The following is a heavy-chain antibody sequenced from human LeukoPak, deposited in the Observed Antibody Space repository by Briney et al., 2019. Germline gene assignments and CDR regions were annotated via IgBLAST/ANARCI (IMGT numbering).Heavy chain of an antibody. J-gene: IGHJ5*02. D-gene: IGHD6-13*01. CDR3: ARDPTYYSSSWYWFDP. Sequence: WASVKVSCKASGYTFTSYGISWVRQAPGQGLEWMGWISAYNGNTNYAQKLQGRVTMTTDTSTNTAYMELRSLRSDDTAVYYCARDPTYYSSSWYWFDPWGQGTLVTVSS. V-gene: IGHV1-18*01. CDR2: ISAYNGNT. CDR1: GYTFTSYG.